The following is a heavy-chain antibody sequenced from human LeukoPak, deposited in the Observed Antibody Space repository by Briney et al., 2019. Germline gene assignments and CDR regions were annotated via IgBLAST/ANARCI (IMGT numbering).Heavy chain of an antibody. CDR1: GFTFSSYA. CDR3: ARNYYRDSDSWGYFDY. CDR2: FSGSGGST. Sequence: GGSLRLSCAASGFTFSSYAMSWVRQAPGKGLEWVSTFSGSGGSTHYADSVKGRFTISRDNSKNTLYLQMNSLRAEDTAVYYCARNYYRDSDSWGYFDYWGQGTLVTVSS. V-gene: IGHV3-23*01. J-gene: IGHJ4*02. D-gene: IGHD3-10*01.